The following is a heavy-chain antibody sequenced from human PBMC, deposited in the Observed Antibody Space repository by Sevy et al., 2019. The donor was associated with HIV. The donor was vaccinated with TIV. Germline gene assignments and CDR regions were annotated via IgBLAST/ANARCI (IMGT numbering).Heavy chain of an antibody. V-gene: IGHV3-48*03. CDR1: GFTFTSYE. CDR2: ISNSGTTI. Sequence: GGSLRLSCAASGFTFTSYEMNWVRQAPGKGLEWLSYISNSGTTIYYSDSVKGRFTISRNNARNSLYLQMGSLRAEDTAVYYCARDLPPSATTVPHFDCWGQGTLVTVSS. CDR3: ARDLPPSATTVPHFDC. D-gene: IGHD4-17*01. J-gene: IGHJ4*02.